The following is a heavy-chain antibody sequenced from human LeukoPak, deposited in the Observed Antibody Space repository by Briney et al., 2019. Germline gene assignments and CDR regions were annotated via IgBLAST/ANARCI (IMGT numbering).Heavy chain of an antibody. D-gene: IGHD2-2*02. Sequence: SETLSLTCAVYGGSFSGYYWSWLRQPPGKGLEWIGEINDSGSTNYNPSLKSRVTISVDTSKNQFSLKLSSVTAADTAVYYCARERCSSTSCYRYYYYGMDVWGKGTTVTVSS. CDR1: GGSFSGYY. V-gene: IGHV4-34*01. CDR3: ARERCSSTSCYRYYYYGMDV. J-gene: IGHJ6*04. CDR2: INDSGST.